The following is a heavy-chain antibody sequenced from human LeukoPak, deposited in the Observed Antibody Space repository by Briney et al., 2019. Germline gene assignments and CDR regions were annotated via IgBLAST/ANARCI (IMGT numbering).Heavy chain of an antibody. Sequence: GGSLRLSCAASGFTFSSYSMNWVRQAPGKGLEWVSSISSSSSYIYYADSVKGRFTISRDNAKNSLYLQMNSLEAEDTAVYYCARASVDIGYMDAWGKGTTVTVSS. CDR3: ARASVDIGYMDA. J-gene: IGHJ6*03. D-gene: IGHD5-12*01. CDR1: GFTFSSYS. CDR2: ISSSSSYI. V-gene: IGHV3-21*01.